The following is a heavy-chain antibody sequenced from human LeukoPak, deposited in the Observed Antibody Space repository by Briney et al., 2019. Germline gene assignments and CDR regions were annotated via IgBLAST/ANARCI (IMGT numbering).Heavy chain of an antibody. D-gene: IGHD3-3*01. CDR2: ISYDGSNK. J-gene: IGHJ6*02. CDR3: AREGKYDFWSGYYTSRLYYYYGMDA. V-gene: IGHV3-30*04. CDR1: GFTFSSYA. Sequence: PGGSLRLSCAASGFTFSSYAMHWVRQAPGKGLEWVAVISYDGSNKYYADSVKGRFTISRGNSKNTLYLQMNSLRAEDTAVYYCAREGKYDFWSGYYTSRLYYYYGMDAWGQGTTVTVSS.